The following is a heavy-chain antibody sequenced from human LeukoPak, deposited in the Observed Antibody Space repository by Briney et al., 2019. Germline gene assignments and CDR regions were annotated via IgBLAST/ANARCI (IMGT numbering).Heavy chain of an antibody. Sequence: GASVKVSCKASGYTFTTHDLTWVRQATGQGLEWMGWMNPGNGDTAYAQKFQGRVTMTRDTSMSTAYMELNNLRSEDTAIYYCARGLGDYNTDWFPVSGYWGQGTPVTVSS. CDR1: GYTFTTHD. CDR3: ARGLGDYNTDWFPVSGY. D-gene: IGHD3-9*01. CDR2: MNPGNGDT. V-gene: IGHV1-8*01. J-gene: IGHJ4*02.